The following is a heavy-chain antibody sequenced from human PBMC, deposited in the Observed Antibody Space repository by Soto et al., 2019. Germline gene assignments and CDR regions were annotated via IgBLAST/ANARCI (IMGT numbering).Heavy chain of an antibody. V-gene: IGHV3-33*01. CDR1: GFTFSSYG. CDR3: AREFRWNDVDLDY. CDR2: IWYDGSNK. Sequence: SLRLSCAASGFTFSSYGMHWVRQAPGKGLEWVAVIWYDGSNKYYADSVKGRFTISRDNSKNTLYLQMNSLRAEDTAVYYCAREFRWNDVDLDYWGQGTLVTVSS. J-gene: IGHJ4*02. D-gene: IGHD1-1*01.